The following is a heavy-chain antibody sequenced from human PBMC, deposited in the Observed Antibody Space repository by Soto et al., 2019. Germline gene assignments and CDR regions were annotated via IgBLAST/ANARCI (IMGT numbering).Heavy chain of an antibody. V-gene: IGHV3-74*01. Sequence: SGFTFSSYWMHWVRQAPGKGLVWVSRLNSDGSSTSYADSVKGRFTISRDNAKNTLYLQMNSLRAEDTAVYYCARARYYYGSGTYYYYYYGMDVWGQGTTVTVSS. D-gene: IGHD3-10*01. CDR1: GFTFSSYW. J-gene: IGHJ6*02. CDR3: ARARYYYGSGTYYYYYYGMDV. CDR2: LNSDGSST.